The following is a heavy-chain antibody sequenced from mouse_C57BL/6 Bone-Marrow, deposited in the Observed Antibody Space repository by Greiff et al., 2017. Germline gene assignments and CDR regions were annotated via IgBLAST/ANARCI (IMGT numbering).Heavy chain of an antibody. D-gene: IGHD2-4*01. CDR1: GYTFTSYW. J-gene: IGHJ4*01. Sequence: VQLQQSGTVLARPGASVKMSCKTSGYTFTSYWMHWVKQRPGQGLEWIGAIYPGNSDTSYNQKFKGKAKLTAVTSASTAYMELSSLTNEDSAVYYCTRSFDYEKGYAMDYWGQGTSVTVSS. V-gene: IGHV1-5*01. CDR2: IYPGNSDT. CDR3: TRSFDYEKGYAMDY.